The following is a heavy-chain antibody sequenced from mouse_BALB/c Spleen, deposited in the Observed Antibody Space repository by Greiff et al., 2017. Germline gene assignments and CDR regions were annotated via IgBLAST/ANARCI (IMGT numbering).Heavy chain of an antibody. CDR3: TREMDDGYYVD. D-gene: IGHD2-3*01. J-gene: IGHJ2*01. V-gene: IGHV1-15*01. CDR2: IDPETGGT. CDR1: GYTFTDYE. Sequence: QVQLKQSGAELVRPGASVTLSCKASGYTFTDYEMHWVKQTPVHGLEWIGAIDPETGGTAYNQKFKGKATLTADKSSSTAYMELRSLTSEDSAVYYCTREMDDGYYVDWGQGTTLTVSS.